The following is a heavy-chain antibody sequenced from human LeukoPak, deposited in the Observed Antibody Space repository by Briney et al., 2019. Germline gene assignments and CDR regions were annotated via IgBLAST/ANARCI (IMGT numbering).Heavy chain of an antibody. V-gene: IGHV3-7*04. CDR2: IKEDGSEK. D-gene: IGHD3-22*01. J-gene: IGHJ4*02. Sequence: PGGSLRLSCAVSGFTFSSYWMSWVRQAPGKGLEWVANIKEDGSEKYFVDSVKGRFTISRDNAKNSLYLQMKSLRAEDTAVYYCARGEYYYDGGYWGQGTLVTVSP. CDR1: GFTFSSYW. CDR3: ARGEYYYDGGY.